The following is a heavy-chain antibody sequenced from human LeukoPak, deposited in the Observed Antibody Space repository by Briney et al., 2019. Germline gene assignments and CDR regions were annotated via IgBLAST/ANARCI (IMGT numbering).Heavy chain of an antibody. CDR3: AKDGGGSSWFHYYYMDV. V-gene: IGHV3-30*02. CDR2: IRSDGSNE. CDR1: GFTFSRYG. J-gene: IGHJ6*03. D-gene: IGHD6-13*01. Sequence: GGSLRLSCAASGFTFSRYGMHWVRQAPGKGLEWVAFIRSDGSNEYYVDSLKGRFTISRDNSKNTLYLQMNSLRAEDTAVYYCAKDGGGSSWFHYYYMDVWGKGTTVTVSS.